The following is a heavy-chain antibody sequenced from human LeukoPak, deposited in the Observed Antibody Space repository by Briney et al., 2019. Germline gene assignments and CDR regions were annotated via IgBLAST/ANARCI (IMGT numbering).Heavy chain of an antibody. Sequence: ASVKVSCKASGYTFTGYYIHWVRQAPGQGLEWMGRINPNSGGTNYAQKFQGRVTMTRDTSISTAYMELSRLRSDETAVYYCARAALWFGELLDGMDVWGQGTTVTVSS. CDR3: ARAALWFGELLDGMDV. V-gene: IGHV1-2*06. J-gene: IGHJ6*02. CDR1: GYTFTGYY. D-gene: IGHD3-10*01. CDR2: INPNSGGT.